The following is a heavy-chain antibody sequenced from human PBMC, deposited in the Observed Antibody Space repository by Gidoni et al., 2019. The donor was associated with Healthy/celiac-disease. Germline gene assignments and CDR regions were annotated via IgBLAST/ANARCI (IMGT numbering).Heavy chain of an antibody. CDR3: ARTRGLYDYVWGSYGDY. J-gene: IGHJ4*02. CDR2: IDWDDDK. V-gene: IGHV2-70*15. D-gene: IGHD3-16*01. Sequence: QVTLRVSGPALVKPTQTLTLTFPFSGFSLSTSGMCVSCIRQPPGKALQLLARIDWDDDKYYSTSLKTRLTISKDTSKNQVVLTMTNMDPVDTATYYCARTRGLYDYVWGSYGDYWGQGTLVTVSS. CDR1: GFSLSTSGMC.